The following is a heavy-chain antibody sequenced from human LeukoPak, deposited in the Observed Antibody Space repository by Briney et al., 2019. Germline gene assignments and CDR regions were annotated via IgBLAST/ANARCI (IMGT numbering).Heavy chain of an antibody. CDR2: INAGNGNT. CDR1: GYTFTSYA. V-gene: IGHV1-3*01. J-gene: IGHJ4*02. D-gene: IGHD6-19*01. CDR3: ARDGLAVAGTPFDY. Sequence: ASVKVSCKASGYTFTSYAMHWLRQAPGQRLEWMGWINAGNGNTKYSQKFQGRVTITRDTSASTAYMELSSLRSEDTAVYYCARDGLAVAGTPFDYWGQGTLVTVSS.